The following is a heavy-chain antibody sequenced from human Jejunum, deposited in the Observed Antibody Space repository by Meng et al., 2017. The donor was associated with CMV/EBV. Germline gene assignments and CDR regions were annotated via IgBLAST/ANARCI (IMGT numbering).Heavy chain of an antibody. D-gene: IGHD3-10*01. V-gene: IGHV4-34*02. Sequence: QVRLQLWGAGVLKPSETLSLSCAVYDGSFSGHYCSWIRQAPGKGLEWIGEINYSESMNYNPPLKSRVTLSVDVSRSQCSLKLRSVTAADGAVYYCARRVGSGKYYFDYWSQGGLVTVSS. CDR1: DGSFSGHY. CDR2: INYSESM. J-gene: IGHJ4*02. CDR3: ARRVGSGKYYFDY.